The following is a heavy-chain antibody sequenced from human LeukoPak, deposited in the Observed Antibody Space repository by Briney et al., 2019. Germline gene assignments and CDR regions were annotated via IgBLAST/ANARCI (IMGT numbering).Heavy chain of an antibody. D-gene: IGHD2-2*01. CDR2: FDPEDGET. J-gene: IGHJ4*02. CDR1: GYTLTELS. V-gene: IGHV1-24*01. CDR3: ATDVAGERLDCSSTSCYVVDY. Sequence: ASVKVSCKVSGYTLTELSMHWVRQAPGKGLEWMGGFDPEDGETIYAQKFQGRVTMTEDTSTDTAYMELSSLRSEDTAVYYCATDVAGERLDCSSTSCYVVDYWGQGILVTVSS.